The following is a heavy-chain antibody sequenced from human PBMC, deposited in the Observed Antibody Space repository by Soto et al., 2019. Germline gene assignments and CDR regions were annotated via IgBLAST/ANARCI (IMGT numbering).Heavy chain of an antibody. Sequence: QVQLQESGPGLVKPSETLSLTCSVSGAAISRYYWSWIRQPPGKGLEWIGYIHYSGSTRYNPSLKSRLTISIDTSKNHFSLKLSSVTAADTAVYYCARGIAAPDWGQGTLVTVSS. V-gene: IGHV4-59*01. J-gene: IGHJ4*02. D-gene: IGHD6-13*01. CDR2: IHYSGST. CDR3: ARGIAAPD. CDR1: GAAISRYY.